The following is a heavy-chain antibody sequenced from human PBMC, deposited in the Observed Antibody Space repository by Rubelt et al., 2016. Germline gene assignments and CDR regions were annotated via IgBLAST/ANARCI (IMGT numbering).Heavy chain of an antibody. CDR1: GGSFSGYY. J-gene: IGHJ5*02. V-gene: IGHV4-34*01. CDR2: IYYSGST. D-gene: IGHD2-2*01. CDR3: ARQGGYCSSTSCYWNWFDP. Sequence: QVQLQQWGAGLLKPSETLSLTCAVYGGSFSGYYWSWIRQPPGKGLEWIGSIYYSGSTYYNPSLKSLVPISVDTSKNQFSLKLSSVTAADTAVYYCARQGGYCSSTSCYWNWFDPWGQGTLVTVSS.